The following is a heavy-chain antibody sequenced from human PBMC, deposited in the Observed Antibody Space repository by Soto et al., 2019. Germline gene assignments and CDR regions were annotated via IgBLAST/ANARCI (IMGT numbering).Heavy chain of an antibody. Sequence: GGSLRFSCAASGFSFSNYAMHWVRQAPGKGLEWVSSISSSSSYMYYADSVKGRFTISRDNAKNSLYLQMNSLRAEDTAVYYCARDSSPDRFFDYWGQGTLVTVSS. CDR1: GFSFSNYA. CDR3: ARDSSPDRFFDY. V-gene: IGHV3-21*01. CDR2: ISSSSSYM. J-gene: IGHJ4*02.